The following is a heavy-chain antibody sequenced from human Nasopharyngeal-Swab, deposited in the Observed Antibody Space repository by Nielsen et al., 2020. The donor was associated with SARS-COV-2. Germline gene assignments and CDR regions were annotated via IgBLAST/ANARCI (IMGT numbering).Heavy chain of an antibody. V-gene: IGHV4-34*01. J-gene: IGHJ6*03. CDR2: ITRSGNT. Sequence: SETLSLICSLNVVSFSGYHWGWIRHSPGKGLEWIGDITRSGNTNYNPALKSRVTMSVATSKDEFSLKLTSVTAADTAIYFCARVNNGGGKVPASYSFFMDVWGKGTSVAVSS. CDR3: ARVNNGGGKVPASYSFFMDV. D-gene: IGHD2-21*01. CDR1: VVSFSGYH.